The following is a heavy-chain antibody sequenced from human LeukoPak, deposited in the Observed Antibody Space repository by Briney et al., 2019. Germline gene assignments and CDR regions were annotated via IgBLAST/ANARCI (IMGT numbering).Heavy chain of an antibody. CDR1: GFTFSDYY. V-gene: IGHV3-11*01. D-gene: IGHD3-22*01. Sequence: GGSLRLSCGASGFTFSDYYMSWIRQAPGKGLEWVSYISNSGSTVYYADSVKGRFTISRDNSKNSLSLQVSSLRAEDTAVYYCAKTNGYYSDWGQGTLVTVSS. J-gene: IGHJ4*02. CDR2: ISNSGSTV. CDR3: AKTNGYYSD.